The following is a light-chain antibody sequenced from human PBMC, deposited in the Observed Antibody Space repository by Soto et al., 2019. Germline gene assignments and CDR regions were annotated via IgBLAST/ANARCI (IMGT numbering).Light chain of an antibody. CDR1: QSVSSY. CDR2: DAS. J-gene: IGKJ1*01. CDR3: QQRSTWPWT. Sequence: EIVLTQSPVTLSLSPGERATLSCRASQSVSSYLAWYQQKPGQAPRLLIYDASNRATGIPARFSGSGSGTDFTLTISSLEPEDFVVYYCQQRSTWPWTFGQGTEVEIK. V-gene: IGKV3-11*01.